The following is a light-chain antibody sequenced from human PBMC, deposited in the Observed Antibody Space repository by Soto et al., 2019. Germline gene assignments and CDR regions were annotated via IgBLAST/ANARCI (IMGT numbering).Light chain of an antibody. CDR2: GAF. CDR3: QQGGS. CDR1: QSVSTY. J-gene: IGKJ4*01. Sequence: EIVLTQSPATLSLSPGEGATLSCRASQSVSTYLAWYQQKPGQAPRLLIYGAFNRAPGIPARFSGSGSGTDFTLTISSLEPEDFAVYYCQQGGSFGGGTKVEIK. V-gene: IGKV3-11*01.